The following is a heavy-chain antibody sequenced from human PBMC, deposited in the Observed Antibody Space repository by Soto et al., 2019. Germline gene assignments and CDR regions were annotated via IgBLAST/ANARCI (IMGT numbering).Heavy chain of an antibody. D-gene: IGHD4-4*01. Sequence: WASVKVSCKASGYTFTGYYMHWVRQAPGQGLEWMGWIDPNSGGTNYAQKFQGRVTMTRDTSISTAYMELSRLRSDDTAVYYCASRRLPTVTEPYYYYGMDVWGQGTTVTVSS. CDR1: GYTFTGYY. J-gene: IGHJ6*02. CDR3: ASRRLPTVTEPYYYYGMDV. V-gene: IGHV1-2*02. CDR2: IDPNSGGT.